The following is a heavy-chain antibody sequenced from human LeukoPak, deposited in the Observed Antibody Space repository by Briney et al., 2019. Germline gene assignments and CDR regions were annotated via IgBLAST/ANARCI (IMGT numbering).Heavy chain of an antibody. CDR1: GFTFSSYE. CDR2: ISSSSSYI. V-gene: IGHV3-21*01. CDR3: ARGLKGYGSGSYYIGHSLDY. D-gene: IGHD3-10*01. Sequence: GGSLRLSCAASGFTFSSYEMNWVRQAPGKGLEWVSSISSSSSYIYYADSVKGRFTISRDNAKNSLYLQMNSLRAEDTAVYYCARGLKGYGSGSYYIGHSLDYWGQGALVTVSS. J-gene: IGHJ4*02.